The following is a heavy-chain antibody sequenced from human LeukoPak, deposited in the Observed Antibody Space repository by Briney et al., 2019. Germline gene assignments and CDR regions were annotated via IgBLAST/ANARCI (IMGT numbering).Heavy chain of an antibody. Sequence: ASVKVSCKASGYTFTSYYMHWVRQAPAQGLEWMGIINPSGGSTSYAQKFQGRVTMTRDTSTSTVYMELSSLRSEDTAVYYCARVIVVVPAAITHFDYWGQGTLVTVSS. CDR1: GYTFTSYY. CDR3: ARVIVVVPAAITHFDY. V-gene: IGHV1-46*01. J-gene: IGHJ4*02. D-gene: IGHD2-2*01. CDR2: INPSGGST.